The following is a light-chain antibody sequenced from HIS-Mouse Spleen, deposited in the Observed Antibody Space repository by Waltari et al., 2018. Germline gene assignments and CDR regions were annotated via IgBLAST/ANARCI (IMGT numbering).Light chain of an antibody. CDR1: QSISSY. J-gene: IGKJ4*01. Sequence: DIQMTQSPSSLSASVGDRVTITCRASQSISSYLNWYQQKPGKAPKVLIYAASSLESGVPLRFSGSGSGKDFTLTISSLQPEDFATYYCQQSYSTPLTFGGGTKVEIK. CDR2: AAS. V-gene: IGKV1-39*01. CDR3: QQSYSTPLT.